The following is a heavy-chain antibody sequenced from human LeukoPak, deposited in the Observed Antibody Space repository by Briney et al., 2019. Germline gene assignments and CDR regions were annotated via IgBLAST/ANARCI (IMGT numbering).Heavy chain of an antibody. CDR1: GFTFSSYA. J-gene: IGHJ4*02. Sequence: GGSLRLSCAASGFTFSSYAMSWVRQAPGKGLEWVSAISGSGGSTYYADSVKGRFTISRDNSKNTLYLQMNSLSAEDTAVYYCAKDQGTWIQLWLFSYWGQGTLVTVSS. V-gene: IGHV3-23*01. D-gene: IGHD5-18*01. CDR3: AKDQGTWIQLWLFSY. CDR2: ISGSGGST.